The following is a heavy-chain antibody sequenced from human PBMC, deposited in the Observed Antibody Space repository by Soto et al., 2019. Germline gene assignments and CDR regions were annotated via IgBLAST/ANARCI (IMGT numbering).Heavy chain of an antibody. CDR1: GFTFRNHG. D-gene: IGHD1-1*01. CDR2: ISYNGKNE. Sequence: GGSLRLSCVASGFTFRNHGMHWVRQAPGKGLEWVAVISYNGKNEHYADSVKGRFTISRDNSKNTVFLHMNSLTPEDTAVYYCAKDRNYIAIVEMATTGMDVWGQGTKVTVSS. V-gene: IGHV3-30*18. J-gene: IGHJ6*02. CDR3: AKDRNYIAIVEMATTGMDV.